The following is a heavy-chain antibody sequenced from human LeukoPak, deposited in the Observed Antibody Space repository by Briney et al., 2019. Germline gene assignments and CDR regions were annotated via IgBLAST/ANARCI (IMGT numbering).Heavy chain of an antibody. D-gene: IGHD5-18*01. V-gene: IGHV1-46*01. J-gene: IGHJ4*02. CDR2: INPSGGST. CDR3: ARADLTAMVTPDFDY. CDR1: GYTLTELS. Sequence: GASVKVSCKVSGYTLTELSMHWVRQAPGQGLEWKGIINPSGGSTSYAQKFQGRVTMTRDTSTSTVYMELSSLRSEDTAVYYCARADLTAMVTPDFDYWGQGTLVTVSS.